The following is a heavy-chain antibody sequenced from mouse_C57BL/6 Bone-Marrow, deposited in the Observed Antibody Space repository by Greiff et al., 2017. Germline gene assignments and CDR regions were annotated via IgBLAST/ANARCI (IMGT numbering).Heavy chain of an antibody. D-gene: IGHD3-2*02. Sequence: VQLKQSGPELVKPGASVKISCKASGYSFTGYFMNWVMQSHGKSLEWIGRINPYNGDTFYNQKFKGKATLTVDKSSSTAHMELRSLTSEDSAVYDCALDSSGYPFAYWGQGTLVTVSA. J-gene: IGHJ3*01. CDR3: ALDSSGYPFAY. CDR1: GYSFTGYF. CDR2: INPYNGDT. V-gene: IGHV1-20*01.